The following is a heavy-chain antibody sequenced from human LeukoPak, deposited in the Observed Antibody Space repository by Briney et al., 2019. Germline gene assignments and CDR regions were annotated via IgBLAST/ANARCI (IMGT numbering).Heavy chain of an antibody. D-gene: IGHD1-26*01. J-gene: IGHJ4*02. CDR2: ISGSGGKT. V-gene: IGHV3-23*01. Sequence: GRSLRLSCVASGFTFSSYGMSWVRQAPGKGLEWVSAISGSGGKTYIADSVKGRFTISRDNSRKTLYLQMNSLRAEDTAVYYCAKDGGSYQFDSWGQGTLVTVSS. CDR3: AKDGGSYQFDS. CDR1: GFTFSSYG.